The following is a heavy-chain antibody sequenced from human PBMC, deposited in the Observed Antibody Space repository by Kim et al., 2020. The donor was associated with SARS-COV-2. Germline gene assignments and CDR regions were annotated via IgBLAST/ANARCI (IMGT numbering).Heavy chain of an antibody. CDR1: GYTFTSYG. D-gene: IGHD3-9*01. CDR2: ISAYNGNT. J-gene: IGHJ4*02. V-gene: IGHV1-18*04. Sequence: ASVKVSCKAPGYTFTSYGISWVRQAPGQGLEWMGWISAYNGNTNYAQKLQGRVTMTTDTSTSTAYMELRSLRSDDTAVYYCARDYYDILTGYYNLDYWGQGTLVTVSS. CDR3: ARDYYDILTGYYNLDY.